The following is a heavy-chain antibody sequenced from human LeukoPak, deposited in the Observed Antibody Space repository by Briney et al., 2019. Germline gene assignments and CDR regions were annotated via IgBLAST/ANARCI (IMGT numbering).Heavy chain of an antibody. CDR2: IRYDGSNK. J-gene: IGHJ5*02. Sequence: GGSLRLSCAASGFTFSSYGMHWVRQAPGKGLEWVAFIRYDGSNKYYADSVKGRFTISRDNSKNTLYLQMNSLRAEDTAVYYCAKGDYYGSGSYGTRGFDPWGQGTLVTVSS. V-gene: IGHV3-30*02. CDR3: AKGDYYGSGSYGTRGFDP. CDR1: GFTFSSYG. D-gene: IGHD3-10*01.